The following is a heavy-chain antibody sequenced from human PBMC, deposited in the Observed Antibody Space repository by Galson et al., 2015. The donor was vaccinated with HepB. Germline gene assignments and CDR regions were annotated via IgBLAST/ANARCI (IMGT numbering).Heavy chain of an antibody. CDR2: ISYDGSNK. CDR1: GFTFSSYA. D-gene: IGHD5-24*01. V-gene: IGHV3-30*04. CDR3: ARAGEMALYYFDY. Sequence: SLRLSCAASGFTFSSYAMHWVRQAPGKGLEWVAVISYDGSNKYYADSVKGRFTISRDNSKNTLYLQMNSLRAEDTAVYYCARAGEMALYYFDYWGQGTLVTVSS. J-gene: IGHJ4*02.